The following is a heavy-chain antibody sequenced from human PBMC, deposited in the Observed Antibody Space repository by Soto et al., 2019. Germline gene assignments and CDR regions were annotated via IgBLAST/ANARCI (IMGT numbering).Heavy chain of an antibody. J-gene: IGHJ4*02. CDR1: GFTFSNFG. CDR3: AKGSEVANQELDY. CDR2: ISSDGSEK. Sequence: QVQLVESGGGVVQPGRSLRLSCAASGFTFSNFGMHWVRQAPGKGLEWVAVISSDGSEKYYSDSVKGRFTISRDNSKNTLFMQMNSLRVEDTAVYYCAKGSEVANQELDYWGQGTLVTVSS. V-gene: IGHV3-30*18. D-gene: IGHD2-15*01.